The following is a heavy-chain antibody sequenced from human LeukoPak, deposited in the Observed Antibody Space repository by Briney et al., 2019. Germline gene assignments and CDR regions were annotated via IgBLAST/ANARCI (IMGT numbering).Heavy chain of an antibody. V-gene: IGHV3-7*01. CDR3: ARDAGKGFDY. Sequence: GGSVRLSCVASGFTLSWYWMTWVRHAPGEGREGVANIKDDGRQKYCVDSVKGRFTISKDDTKNSVFLEMNSLRAEDTAVYYCARDAGKGFDYWGQGALVTVS. CDR1: GFTLSWYW. J-gene: IGHJ4*02. CDR2: IKDDGRQK.